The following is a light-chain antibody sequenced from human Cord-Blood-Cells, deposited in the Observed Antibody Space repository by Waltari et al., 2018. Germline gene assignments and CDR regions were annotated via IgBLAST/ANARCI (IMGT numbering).Light chain of an antibody. Sequence: LVMTHSPDSIARSLGERATINCNSRQSVLYSPNNKNYLASYQQTPGRPPKQHIYCPAIREAGVTDRFSGRGHETDLTPAISTLKAADMAVYYCKQYYSTPYGFGQGTKREIK. V-gene: IGKV4-1*01. CDR2: CPA. CDR3: KQYYSTPYG. CDR1: QSVLYSPNNKNY. J-gene: IGKJ2*03.